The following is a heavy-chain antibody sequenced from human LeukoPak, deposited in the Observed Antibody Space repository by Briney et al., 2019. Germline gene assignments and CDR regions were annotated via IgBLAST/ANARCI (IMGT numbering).Heavy chain of an antibody. CDR3: ARDGWSSSWYGNDLMDV. CDR1: GFTFSNAW. D-gene: IGHD6-13*01. CDR2: INHSGST. V-gene: IGHV4-34*01. Sequence: GSLRLSSAASGFTFSNAWMSWVRQAPGKGLGWIGEINHSGSTNYNPSLKSRVTISVDTSKNQFSLKLSSVTAADTAVYYCARDGWSSSWYGNDLMDVWGKGTTVTVSS. J-gene: IGHJ6*04.